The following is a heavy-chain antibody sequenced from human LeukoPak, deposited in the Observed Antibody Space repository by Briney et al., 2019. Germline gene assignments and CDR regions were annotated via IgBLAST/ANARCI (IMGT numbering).Heavy chain of an antibody. V-gene: IGHV4-59*13. CDR1: GGSISSYY. CDR2: FYHSRGS. D-gene: IGHD3-10*01. CDR3: AASCSSGDPIY. J-gene: IGHJ4*02. Sequence: PSETLSLTCTVSGGSISSYYWSWIRQPPGKGLEWIGYFYHSRGSNYNPSLKSRVTISVDTSKNQVSLKLTSVTAADTAVYYCAASCSSGDPIYWGQGTLVTVSS.